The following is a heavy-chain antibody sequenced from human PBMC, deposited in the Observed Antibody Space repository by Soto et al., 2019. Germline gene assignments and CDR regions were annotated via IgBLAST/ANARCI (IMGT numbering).Heavy chain of an antibody. D-gene: IGHD3-22*01. CDR1: GFIFSSHG. J-gene: IGHJ6*02. V-gene: IGHV3-33*01. Sequence: QVQLVESGGGVVQPGRSLRLSCAASGFIFSSHGMHWVRQAPGKGLEWVALIYYTGSDKYYADSLRGRFTISRDNSKDTLYLQMNSLRAEDTAVYYCARAPHYFGSRGVYAMDVWGQGTTVTVSS. CDR2: IYYTGSDK. CDR3: ARAPHYFGSRGVYAMDV.